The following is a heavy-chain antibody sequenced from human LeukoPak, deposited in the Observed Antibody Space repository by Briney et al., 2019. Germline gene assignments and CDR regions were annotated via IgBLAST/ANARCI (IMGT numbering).Heavy chain of an antibody. D-gene: IGHD3-10*01. Sequence: PSETLSLTCAVYGGSFSGYYWSWIRRPPGKGLEWIWEINHSGSTNYNPSLKSRVTISVDTSKNQFSLKLSSVTAADTAVYYCARGRYYYGSGTKTGYYYGMDVWGQGTTVTVSS. V-gene: IGHV4-34*01. CDR2: INHSGST. CDR1: GGSFSGYY. J-gene: IGHJ6*02. CDR3: ARGRYYYGSGTKTGYYYGMDV.